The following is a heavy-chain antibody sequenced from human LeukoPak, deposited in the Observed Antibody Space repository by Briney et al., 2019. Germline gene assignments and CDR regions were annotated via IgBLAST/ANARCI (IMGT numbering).Heavy chain of an antibody. CDR2: ISYDGSNK. Sequence: GGSLRLSCAASGFTFSSYGMHWVRQAPGKGLEWVAVISYDGSNKYYADSVKGRFTISRDNSKNTLYLQMNSLRAEDTAVYYCARDSYSYYYDSSGYPGDYWGQGTLVTVSS. CDR3: ARDSYSYYYDSSGYPGDY. V-gene: IGHV3-30*03. D-gene: IGHD3-22*01. CDR1: GFTFSSYG. J-gene: IGHJ4*02.